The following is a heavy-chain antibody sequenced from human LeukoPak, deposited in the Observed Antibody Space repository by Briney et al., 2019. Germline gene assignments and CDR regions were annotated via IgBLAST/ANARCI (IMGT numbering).Heavy chain of an antibody. V-gene: IGHV3-7*01. CDR3: ARDIVVIPAAMEGHDAFDI. CDR2: IKRDGSDK. D-gene: IGHD2-2*01. Sequence: GRSLRLSCAASGFTFSSYAMHWVRQAPGKGLEWVANIKRDGSDKYYVDSVKGRFTISRDNTKNSLYLQMNSLRTEDTAVYHCARDIVVIPAAMEGHDAFDIWGQGTMVTVSS. J-gene: IGHJ3*02. CDR1: GFTFSSYA.